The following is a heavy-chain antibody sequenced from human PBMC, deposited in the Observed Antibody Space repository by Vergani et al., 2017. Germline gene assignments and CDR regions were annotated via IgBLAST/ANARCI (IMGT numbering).Heavy chain of an antibody. CDR1: GGSFSGYY. V-gene: IGHV4-34*01. D-gene: IGHD2-8*01. CDR3: ARFCTNGVCYRNYYFDY. Sequence: QVQLQQWGAGLLKPSETLSLTCAVYGGSFSGYYWSWIRQPPGKGLEWIGEINHSGSTNYNPSLKSRVTISVDTSKNQFSLKLSSVTAADTAVYYCARFCTNGVCYRNYYFDYWGQGTLVTVSS. CDR2: INHSGST. J-gene: IGHJ4*02.